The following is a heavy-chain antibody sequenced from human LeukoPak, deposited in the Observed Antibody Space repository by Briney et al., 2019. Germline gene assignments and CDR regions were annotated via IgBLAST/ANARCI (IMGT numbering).Heavy chain of an antibody. CDR1: GFTFSDYG. CDR3: ARDLEGVGATQGFDY. Sequence: RSHSPFRAASGFTFSDYGLHWVCQAPRKGLEWVAIIWDDGGSEYYAAAVVERFITSRDNSKNTLYLQMHSLRAEDTAVYYCARDLEGVGATQGFDYWGQGTLVTVSS. CDR2: IWDDGGSE. D-gene: IGHD1-26*01. J-gene: IGHJ4*01. V-gene: IGHV3-33*01.